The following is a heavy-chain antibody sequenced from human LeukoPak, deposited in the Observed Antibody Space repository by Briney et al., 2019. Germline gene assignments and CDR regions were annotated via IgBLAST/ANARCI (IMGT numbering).Heavy chain of an antibody. CDR1: GFTFSDYY. Sequence: PGGSLRLSCAASGFTFSDYYMTWIRQAPGKGLEWLSYIGSSGRTIYYADFLMGRISISRDNAKSSLYLQINNLRAEDTAVYYYARGSYYKDVWGKGTTVTVAS. CDR3: ARGSYYKDV. V-gene: IGHV3-11*01. J-gene: IGHJ6*03. CDR2: IGSSGRTI.